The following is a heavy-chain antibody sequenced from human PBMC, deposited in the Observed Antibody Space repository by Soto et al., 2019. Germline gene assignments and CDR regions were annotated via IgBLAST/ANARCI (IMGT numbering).Heavy chain of an antibody. J-gene: IGHJ4*02. CDR1: GFTVSSHA. V-gene: IGHV3-30-3*01. CDR2: ISSDGSSE. CDR3: ARDDEGGSDCDLGF. Sequence: GESLKISCAVSGFTVSSHAMHWVRQAPGKGLEWVALISSDGSSEYYADSVKGRFTTSRDNSKNTMYLQMNSLRVEDTAVYYCARDDEGGSDCDLGFWGQGALVTVSS. D-gene: IGHD1-26*01.